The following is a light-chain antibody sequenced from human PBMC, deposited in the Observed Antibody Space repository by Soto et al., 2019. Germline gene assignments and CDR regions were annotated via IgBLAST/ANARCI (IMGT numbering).Light chain of an antibody. CDR2: DVS. CDR3: SSYTRSSTDV. Sequence: QSVLTQPASVSGSPGQSITISCTGTSSDVGGYNYVSWYQQHPGKAPKLMIYDVSNRPSGVSNRFSGSKSGNTASLTISGLQADDEADYYCSSYTRSSTDVFGTGTKAPS. CDR1: SSDVGGYNY. J-gene: IGLJ1*01. V-gene: IGLV2-14*01.